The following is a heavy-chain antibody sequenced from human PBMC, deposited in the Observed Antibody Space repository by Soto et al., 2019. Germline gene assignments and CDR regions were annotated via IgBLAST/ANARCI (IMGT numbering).Heavy chain of an antibody. D-gene: IGHD3-22*01. J-gene: IGHJ4*02. Sequence: QVQLQQWGAGLLKPSETLSLTCAVYGGSFSGYYWSWIRQPPGKGLEWIGEINHSGSTNYNPSLKSRVTISVDTSKNQFSLKLSSVTAADTAVYYCARGRGYYGSSGYLTGSVGYYFDYWGQGTLVTVSS. CDR3: ARGRGYYGSSGYLTGSVGYYFDY. CDR1: GGSFSGYY. CDR2: INHSGST. V-gene: IGHV4-34*01.